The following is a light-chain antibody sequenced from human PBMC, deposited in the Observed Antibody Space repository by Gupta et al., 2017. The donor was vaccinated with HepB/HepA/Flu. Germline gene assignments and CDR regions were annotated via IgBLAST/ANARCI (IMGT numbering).Light chain of an antibody. Sequence: QAVVTQEPSLTVSPGGTVTLTCGSSTGAVTSGHYPYWFQQKPGQAPRTLISDTSNKHSWTPARFSASLLGGKAALTLSGAQPEDEAEYYCLLSYSGARVFGGGTKLTVL. CDR2: DTS. V-gene: IGLV7-46*01. CDR1: TGAVTSGHY. J-gene: IGLJ3*02. CDR3: LLSYSGARV.